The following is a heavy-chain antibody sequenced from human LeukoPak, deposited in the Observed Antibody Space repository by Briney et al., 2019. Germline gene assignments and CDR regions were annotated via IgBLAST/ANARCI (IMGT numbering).Heavy chain of an antibody. D-gene: IGHD6-6*01. Sequence: TAGSLRLSCVDSGFTFINYWMGWVRQAPGEGLEWVANIKQDGSDKYYVDTVKGRFTISRDNAKISLSLQMDSLRAEDTGVYYCAIWTGGSSSFFDYWGQGTMVTVSS. CDR2: IKQDGSDK. CDR3: AIWTGGSSSFFDY. J-gene: IGHJ4*02. V-gene: IGHV3-7*01. CDR1: GFTFINYW.